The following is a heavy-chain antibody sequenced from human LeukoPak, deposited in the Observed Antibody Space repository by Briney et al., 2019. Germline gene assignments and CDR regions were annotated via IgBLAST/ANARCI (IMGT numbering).Heavy chain of an antibody. CDR2: INPNSGGT. V-gene: IGHV1-2*02. CDR3: ARDWEDWDYYYYMDV. CDR1: RYTFTGYY. Sequence: GASVKVSCKASRYTFTGYYMHWVRQAPGQGLEWMGWINPNSGGTNYAQKFQGRVTMTRDTSISTAYMELSRLRSDDTAVYYCARDWEDWDYYYYMDVWGKGTTVTVSS. D-gene: IGHD1-26*01. J-gene: IGHJ6*03.